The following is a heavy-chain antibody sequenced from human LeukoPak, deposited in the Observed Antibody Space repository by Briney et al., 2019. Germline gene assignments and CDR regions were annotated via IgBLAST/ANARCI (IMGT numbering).Heavy chain of an antibody. CDR2: IGWNSGSI. Sequence: PGGSLRLSCAASGFTFDDYAMHWVRQPPGKGLEWVSGIGWNSGSIGYADSVKGRFTISRDNAKNSLYLQMNSLRAEDTALYYCAKVAPGSPWGLDYWGQGTLVTVSS. CDR3: AKVAPGSPWGLDY. CDR1: GFTFDDYA. J-gene: IGHJ4*02. D-gene: IGHD6-6*01. V-gene: IGHV3-9*01.